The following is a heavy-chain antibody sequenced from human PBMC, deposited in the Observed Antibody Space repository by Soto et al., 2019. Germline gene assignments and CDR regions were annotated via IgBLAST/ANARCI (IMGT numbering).Heavy chain of an antibody. Sequence: GGSLRLSCAAPGFTFSTYWMHWVRQAPGEGLVWVSRINGDESTTNYADSVEGRFTISRDNAKNTLYLQMSSLRAEDTAVYYCARGVPRVYGMDVWGQGTTVTVSS. J-gene: IGHJ6*02. V-gene: IGHV3-74*01. CDR3: ARGVPRVYGMDV. CDR2: INGDESTT. CDR1: GFTFSTYW. D-gene: IGHD6-13*01.